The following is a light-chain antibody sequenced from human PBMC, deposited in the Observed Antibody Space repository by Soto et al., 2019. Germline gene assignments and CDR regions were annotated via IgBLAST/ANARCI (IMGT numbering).Light chain of an antibody. CDR1: QSINSY. CDR2: AAS. Sequence: DIQMTQSPSSLSASVGDRVTITCRGSQSINSYLNWYQQKPGKAPKLLIFAASSLRSGVPSRFSGSGSGTDFTLTISSLQPEDFATYYCQQSYSTPWTFGQGTKVEI. J-gene: IGKJ1*01. V-gene: IGKV1-39*01. CDR3: QQSYSTPWT.